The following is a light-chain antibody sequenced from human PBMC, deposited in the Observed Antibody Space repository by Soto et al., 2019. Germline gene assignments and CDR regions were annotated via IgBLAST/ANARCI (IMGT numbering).Light chain of an antibody. Sequence: IHMTHSPSTLSASVLYRVTITFRASQSISSWLAWYQQKPGKAPKLLIYDASSLESGVPSRFSGSGSGTEFNLTISNLQPEDFVTYYCQQYNSYATFGQGTKVDIK. CDR2: DAS. J-gene: IGKJ1*01. CDR1: QSISSW. CDR3: QQYNSYAT. V-gene: IGKV1-5*01.